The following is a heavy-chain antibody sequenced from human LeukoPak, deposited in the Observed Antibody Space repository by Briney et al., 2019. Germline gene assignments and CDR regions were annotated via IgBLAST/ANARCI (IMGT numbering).Heavy chain of an antibody. D-gene: IGHD2-15*01. Sequence: SVKVSCKASGGTFSSYAISWVRQAPGQGLEWMGGIIPIFGTANYAQKFQGRVTMTRDTSTSTVYMELSSLRSEDTAVYYCATPHPYCSGGSCYSLLDYWGQGTLVTVSS. J-gene: IGHJ4*02. CDR3: ATPHPYCSGGSCYSLLDY. CDR2: IIPIFGTA. CDR1: GGTFSSYA. V-gene: IGHV1-69*05.